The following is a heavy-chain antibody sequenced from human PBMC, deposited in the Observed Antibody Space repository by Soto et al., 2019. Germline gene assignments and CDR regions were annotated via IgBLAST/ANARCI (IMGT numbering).Heavy chain of an antibody. CDR2: INPIFGTA. CDR1: GGTFSSYA. D-gene: IGHD2-15*01. J-gene: IGHJ6*02. CDR3: ARWDCSGGSCEHGMDV. Sequence: QVQLVQSGAEVKKPGSSVKVSCKASGGTFSSYAISWVRQAPGQGLEWMGGINPIFGTANYAQKFQGRVTITAEESTGTAYMELGSLRSEDTAVYYCARWDCSGGSCEHGMDVWGQGTTVTVSS. V-gene: IGHV1-69*01.